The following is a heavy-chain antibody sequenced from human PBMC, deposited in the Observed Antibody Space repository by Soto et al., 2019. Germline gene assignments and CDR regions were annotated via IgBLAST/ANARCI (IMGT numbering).Heavy chain of an antibody. J-gene: IGHJ4*02. Sequence: GGSLRLSCAASGFTFSSYSMNWVRQAPGKGLEWVSYISSSSSTIYYADSVKGRFTISRDNAKNSLYLQMNSLRDEDTAVYYCARSVSQGPAYYYGSGSPFDYWGQGTLVTVSS. V-gene: IGHV3-48*02. CDR3: ARSVSQGPAYYYGSGSPFDY. CDR1: GFTFSSYS. D-gene: IGHD3-10*01. CDR2: ISSSSSTI.